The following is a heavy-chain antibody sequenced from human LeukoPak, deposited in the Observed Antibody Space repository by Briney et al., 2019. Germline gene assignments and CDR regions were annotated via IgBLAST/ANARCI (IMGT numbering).Heavy chain of an antibody. D-gene: IGHD1-26*01. CDR2: INHSGST. Sequence: SETLSLTCAVYGGSFSGYYWSWIRQPPGKGLEWIGEINHSGSTNYNPSLKSRVTTSVDTSKNQFSLKLSSVTAADTAVYYCARGIIVGAPDAFDIWGQGTMVTVSS. CDR1: GGSFSGYY. CDR3: ARGIIVGAPDAFDI. V-gene: IGHV4-34*01. J-gene: IGHJ3*02.